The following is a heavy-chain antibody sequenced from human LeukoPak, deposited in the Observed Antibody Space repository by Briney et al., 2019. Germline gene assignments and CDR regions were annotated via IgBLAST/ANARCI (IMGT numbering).Heavy chain of an antibody. CDR3: ARDNGGYSGYDEYTDY. V-gene: IGHV3-48*01. J-gene: IGHJ4*02. D-gene: IGHD5-12*01. CDR2: ISSSSSTI. Sequence: GGSLRLSCAASGFTFSSYSMNWVRQAPGKGLEWVSYISSSSSTIYYADSVKGRFTISRDNAKNSLYLQTNSLRAEDTAVYYCARDNGGYSGYDEYTDYWGQGTLVTVSS. CDR1: GFTFSSYS.